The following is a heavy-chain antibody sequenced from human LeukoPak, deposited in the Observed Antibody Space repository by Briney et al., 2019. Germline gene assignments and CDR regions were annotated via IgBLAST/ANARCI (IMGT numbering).Heavy chain of an antibody. CDR2: IYYSGST. Sequence: PSETLSLTCTVASVSICSHYWVWIRQPSGMGWEWMVNIYYSGSTNYNAYLKSRVTISVDTSKNQFYLKLSSVTAADPAVYYCARAGNSSSWYSYYYYYMDVWGKGTTVTVSS. CDR3: ARAGNSSSWYSYYYYYMDV. CDR1: SVSICSHY. V-gene: IGHV4-59*11. D-gene: IGHD6-13*01. J-gene: IGHJ6*03.